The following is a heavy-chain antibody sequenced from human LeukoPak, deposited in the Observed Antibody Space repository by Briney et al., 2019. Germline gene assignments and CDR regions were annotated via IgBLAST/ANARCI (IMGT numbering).Heavy chain of an antibody. Sequence: PGGSLRLSCAASGFTFSSYAMSWVRQAPGKGLEWVSAISGSGGSTYYADSVKGRFTISRDNSKNTLYLQMNSLRAEDTAVYYCAKAKRPGKGQYQLLYEVDYWGQGTLVTVSS. V-gene: IGHV3-23*01. J-gene: IGHJ4*02. D-gene: IGHD2-2*02. CDR1: GFTFSSYA. CDR3: AKAKRPGKGQYQLLYEVDY. CDR2: ISGSGGST.